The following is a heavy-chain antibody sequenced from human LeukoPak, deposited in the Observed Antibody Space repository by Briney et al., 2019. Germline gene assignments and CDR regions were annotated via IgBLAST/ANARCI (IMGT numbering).Heavy chain of an antibody. J-gene: IGHJ4*02. CDR2: ISGSGGST. CDR1: GFTFSSYA. Sequence: GGSLRLSCAASGFTFSSYAMSWVRQAPGKGPEWVSAISGSGGSTYYAESVKGRFTISRDNAKNSLYLQMNSLRVEDTAVYYCARYLLGNTGTPIDYWGQGTLVTVSS. D-gene: IGHD1-1*01. CDR3: ARYLLGNTGTPIDY. V-gene: IGHV3-23*01.